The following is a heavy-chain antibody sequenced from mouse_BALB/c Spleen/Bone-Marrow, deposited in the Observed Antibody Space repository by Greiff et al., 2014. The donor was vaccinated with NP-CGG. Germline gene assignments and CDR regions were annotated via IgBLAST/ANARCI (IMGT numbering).Heavy chain of an antibody. Sequence: DVKLQESGGGLVKPGGSLKLSCAASGFTFSDYYMYWVRQTPEKRLEWVATISDGGTYTYYSDSVKGRFTISRDNARNNLYLQMSSLKSEDTAMYYCARDKGGYYVGGFAYWGQGTLVTVPA. CDR3: ARDKGGYYVGGFAY. CDR2: ISDGGTYT. J-gene: IGHJ3*01. CDR1: GFTFSDYY. V-gene: IGHV5-4*02. D-gene: IGHD2-3*01.